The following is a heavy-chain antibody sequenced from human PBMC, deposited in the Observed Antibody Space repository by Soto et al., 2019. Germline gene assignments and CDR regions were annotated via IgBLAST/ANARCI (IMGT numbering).Heavy chain of an antibody. CDR1: GYIFTDYY. J-gene: IGHJ5*02. D-gene: IGHD2-21*01. Sequence: ASVKVSCKASGYIFTDYYINWVRQAPGQGLEWMGWINPNSGGTNYAQRFQGRVTMTTDTSISTAYMELSSLRSDDTAVYYCARPYCGTNSCHNWFDPWRQRTLVTVSS. V-gene: IGHV1-2*02. CDR3: ARPYCGTNSCHNWFDP. CDR2: INPNSGGT.